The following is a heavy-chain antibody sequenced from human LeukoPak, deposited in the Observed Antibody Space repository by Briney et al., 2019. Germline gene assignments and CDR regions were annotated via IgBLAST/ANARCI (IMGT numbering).Heavy chain of an antibody. D-gene: IGHD7-27*01. J-gene: IGHJ4*02. V-gene: IGHV3-53*01. CDR2: IYSGGTT. CDR1: GFTVSTTY. Sequence: GGSLTLSCAASGFTVSTTYVSWVRQPPGKGLEWVSVIYSGGTTYYADSVTGRFTISRDNFKNTVYLQKNSLRVEDTAVYYCARERREDDTEISNWDFCGQGTLVTVSS. CDR3: ARERREDDTEISNWDF.